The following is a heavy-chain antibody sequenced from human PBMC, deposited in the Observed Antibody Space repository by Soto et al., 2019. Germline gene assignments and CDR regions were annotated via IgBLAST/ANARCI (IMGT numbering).Heavy chain of an antibody. V-gene: IGHV3-9*01. Sequence: EVQLVESGGGLVQPGRSLRLSCAASGFTFDDYAMHWVRQAPGKGLEWVSGIRWNSGSIGYADSVKGRFTISRDNAKNSLYLQMNSLRAEDTALYYCAKDFRDGYNFEYCDYWGQGTLVTVSS. CDR3: AKDFRDGYNFEYCDY. CDR1: GFTFDDYA. J-gene: IGHJ4*02. CDR2: IRWNSGSI. D-gene: IGHD5-12*01.